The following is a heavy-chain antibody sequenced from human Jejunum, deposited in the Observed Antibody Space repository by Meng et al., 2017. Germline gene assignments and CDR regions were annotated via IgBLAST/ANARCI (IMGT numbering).Heavy chain of an antibody. CDR3: ARDIS. Sequence: VQRGQFGDEVKKPGASVKVSCKTSGDTFIGYYMHWVRQAPGQGLEWMGRINPDNGVTNSAQRFQGRVTMTRDTSITTAYMELTRLTSDDTAVYYCARDISWGQGTLVTVSS. V-gene: IGHV1-2*06. CDR1: GDTFIGYY. D-gene: IGHD2/OR15-2a*01. CDR2: INPDNGVT. J-gene: IGHJ4*02.